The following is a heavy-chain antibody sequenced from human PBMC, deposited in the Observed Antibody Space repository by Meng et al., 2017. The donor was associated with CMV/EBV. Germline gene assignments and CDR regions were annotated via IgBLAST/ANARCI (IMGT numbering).Heavy chain of an antibody. CDR2: ISSSGSTI. D-gene: IGHD2-2*01. J-gene: IGHJ4*02. CDR1: GFTFSSYA. V-gene: IGHV3-48*03. CDR3: ASWGGVVPADY. Sequence: GESLKISCAASGFTFSSYAMSWVRQAPGKGLEWVSYISSSGSTIYYADSVKGRFTISRDNAKNSLYLQMNSLRAEDTAVYYCASWGGVVPADYWGQGTLVTVSS.